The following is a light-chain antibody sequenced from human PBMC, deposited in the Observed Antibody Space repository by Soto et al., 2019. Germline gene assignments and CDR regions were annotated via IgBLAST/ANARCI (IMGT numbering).Light chain of an antibody. CDR2: GAS. V-gene: IGKV3-20*01. J-gene: IGKJ1*01. Sequence: EIVLTQSPGTLSLSPGERATLSCRASQSVSSSYLAWYQQKPGQAPRLLIYGASSRATGIPDRFSGSGSGTDFTITISRLEPEDFAVYYCQQYGSSQTFGQGNKVEIK. CDR1: QSVSSSY. CDR3: QQYGSSQT.